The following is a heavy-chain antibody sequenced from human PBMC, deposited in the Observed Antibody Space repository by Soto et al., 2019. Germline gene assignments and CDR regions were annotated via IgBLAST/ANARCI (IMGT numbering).Heavy chain of an antibody. CDR2: IYYSGST. J-gene: IGHJ4*02. V-gene: IGHV4-61*08. CDR3: ARGVAARRLFDY. CDR1: GGSINTGGYF. Sequence: PSETLSLTCTVSGGSINTGGYFWTWIRQPPGKGLEWIGYIYYSGSTNYNPSLKSRVTISVDTSKNQFSLKLSSVTAADTAVYYCARGVAARRLFDYWGQGTLVTVSS. D-gene: IGHD6-6*01.